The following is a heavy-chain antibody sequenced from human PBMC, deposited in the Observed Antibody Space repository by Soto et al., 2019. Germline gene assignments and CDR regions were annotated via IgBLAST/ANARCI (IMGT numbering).Heavy chain of an antibody. D-gene: IGHD1-1*01. CDR2: VNHSGEA. CDR3: VRDGTKTLRDWFDP. J-gene: IGHJ5*02. Sequence: SETLSLTCGVYGGSFRNYYWIWVRQPPGKGLEWIGEVNHSGEATYNPSLKSRVMMSVDTSKKQFSLKLRSMTAADTAVYYCVRDGTKTLRDWFDPWGQGISVTVSS. CDR1: GGSFRNYY. V-gene: IGHV4-34*01.